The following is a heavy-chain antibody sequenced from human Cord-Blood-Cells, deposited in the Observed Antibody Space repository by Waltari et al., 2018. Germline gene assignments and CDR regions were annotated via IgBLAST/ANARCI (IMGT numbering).Heavy chain of an antibody. J-gene: IGHJ6*02. D-gene: IGHD3-10*01. CDR1: GGSFSGYY. CDR2: INHSGST. CDR3: ARGRPVPYGSGSYYNRYYYGMDV. V-gene: IGHV4-34*01. Sequence: QVQLQQWGAGLLKPSETLSLTCAVYGGSFSGYYWSWIRQPPGKGLEWLGEINHSGSTNYNPSLKSRVTISVDTSKNQFSLKLSSVTAADTAVYYCARGRPVPYGSGSYYNRYYYGMDVWGQGTTVTVSS.